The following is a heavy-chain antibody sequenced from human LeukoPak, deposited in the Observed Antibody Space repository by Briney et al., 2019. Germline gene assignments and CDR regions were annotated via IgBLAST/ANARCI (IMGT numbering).Heavy chain of an antibody. Sequence: ASVKVSCKASGYTFTGYYMHWVRQAPGQGLEWMGWINPNSSGTNYAQKFQGRVTMTRDTSISTAYMELSRLRSDDTAVYYCARDRSSVVATINYYYYYGMDVWGQGTTVTVSS. V-gene: IGHV1-2*02. D-gene: IGHD5-12*01. J-gene: IGHJ6*02. CDR1: GYTFTGYY. CDR2: INPNSSGT. CDR3: ARDRSSVVATINYYYYYGMDV.